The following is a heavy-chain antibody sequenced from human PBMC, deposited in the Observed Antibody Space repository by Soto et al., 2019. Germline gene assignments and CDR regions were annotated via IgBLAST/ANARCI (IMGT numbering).Heavy chain of an antibody. J-gene: IGHJ4*02. Sequence: LRLSCAASGFTFSSYGMYWVRQAPGKGLEWVTVISYDGSNKYYADSVKGRFTISRDNSKNTLYLQMNSLRAEDTAVYYCAKGSYSGIYSDFDYWGQGTLVTVSS. CDR3: AKGSYSGIYSDFDY. D-gene: IGHD1-26*01. V-gene: IGHV3-30*18. CDR1: GFTFSSYG. CDR2: ISYDGSNK.